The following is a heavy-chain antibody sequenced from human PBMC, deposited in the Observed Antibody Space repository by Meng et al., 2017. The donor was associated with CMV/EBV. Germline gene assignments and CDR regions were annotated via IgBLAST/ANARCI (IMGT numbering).Heavy chain of an antibody. CDR1: GFTFSSYW. CDR3: ARDLVYYCGSTSCYFDLYYGMDV. V-gene: IGHV3-7*01. D-gene: IGHD2-2*01. J-gene: IGHJ6*02. CDR2: IKQDGSEK. Sequence: GESLKISCAASGFTFSSYWMSWVRQAPGKGLEWVANIKQDGSEKYYVDSVKGRFTISRDNAKNSLYLQMNSLRAEDTAVYYCARDLVYYCGSTSCYFDLYYGMDVWGQGTTVTVSS.